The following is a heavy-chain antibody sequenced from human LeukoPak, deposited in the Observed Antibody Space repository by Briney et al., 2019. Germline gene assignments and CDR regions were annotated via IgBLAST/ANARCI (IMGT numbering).Heavy chain of an antibody. CDR2: INPNSGGT. CDR3: ARPHMPYGSGSYIDP. D-gene: IGHD3-10*01. V-gene: IGHV1-2*04. Sequence: ASVKVSCKASGYTFTGYYMHWVRQAPGQGLEWMGWINPNSGGTNYAQKFQGWVTMTRDTSISTAYMELSRLRPDDTAVYYCARPHMPYGSGSYIDPWGQGTLVTVSS. J-gene: IGHJ5*02. CDR1: GYTFTGYY.